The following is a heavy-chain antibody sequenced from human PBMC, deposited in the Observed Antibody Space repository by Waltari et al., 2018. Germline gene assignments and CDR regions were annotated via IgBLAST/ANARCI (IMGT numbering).Heavy chain of an antibody. CDR2: LYIGETA. CDR1: GGSIRNYF. D-gene: IGHD2-15*01. Sequence: QVQLQESGPGLVKPSETLSLTCTVSGGSIRNYFWSWIRQPAGKGLEWIGRLYIGETANDNPSLKSRVVMSVDTSNNQFSLEVNSVTAADTAMYFCARGGDRISASGRNAYDIWGHGTMVIVSS. CDR3: ARGGDRISASGRNAYDI. J-gene: IGHJ3*02. V-gene: IGHV4-4*07.